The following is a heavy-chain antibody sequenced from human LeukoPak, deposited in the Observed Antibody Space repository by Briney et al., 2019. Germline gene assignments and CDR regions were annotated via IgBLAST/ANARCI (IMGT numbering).Heavy chain of an antibody. V-gene: IGHV3-9*01. J-gene: IGHJ4*02. Sequence: PGGSLRLSCAASGFTFDDYAMHWVRQAPGKGLEWVSGISWNSGSIGYADSVKGRFTISRDNAKNSLYLQMNSLRAEDTALYYCAKGVSYSSSWYVAYYFDYWGQGTLVTVSS. CDR2: ISWNSGSI. CDR3: AKGVSYSSSWYVAYYFDY. D-gene: IGHD6-13*01. CDR1: GFTFDDYA.